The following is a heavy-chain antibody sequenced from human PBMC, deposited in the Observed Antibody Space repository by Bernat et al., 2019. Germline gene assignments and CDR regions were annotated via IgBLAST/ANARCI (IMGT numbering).Heavy chain of an antibody. D-gene: IGHD6-19*01. V-gene: IGHV3-23*01. J-gene: IGHJ4*02. CDR1: GFTFSSYA. Sequence: EVQLLESGGGLVQPGGSLRLSCAASGFTFSSYAMSWVRQAPGKGLEWVSGISGPGTSTYYADSVKGRFTMSRDNSENTLYLQMNSLRAEDAAVYYCAKDLSMYSSGWYGLDYWGQGNLVPVSS. CDR2: ISGPGTST. CDR3: AKDLSMYSSGWYGLDY.